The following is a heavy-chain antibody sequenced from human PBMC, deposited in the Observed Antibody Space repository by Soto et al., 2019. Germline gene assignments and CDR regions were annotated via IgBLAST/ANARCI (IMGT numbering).Heavy chain of an antibody. CDR1: GYTFTGYY. Sequence: QVQLVQSGAEVKKPGASVKVSCKASGYTFTGYYMHWVRQAPGQGLEWMGWINPNSGGTNYAQKCQGWVTMTRDTYISTAYMELSRLRSDDTAVYYCARSRGKIVVVPAAMLDLDAFDIWGQGTMVTVSS. V-gene: IGHV1-2*04. CDR2: INPNSGGT. J-gene: IGHJ3*02. CDR3: ARSRGKIVVVPAAMLDLDAFDI. D-gene: IGHD2-2*01.